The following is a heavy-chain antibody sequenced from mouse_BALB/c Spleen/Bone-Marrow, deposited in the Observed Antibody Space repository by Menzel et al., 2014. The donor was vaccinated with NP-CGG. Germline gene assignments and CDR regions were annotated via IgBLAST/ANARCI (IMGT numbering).Heavy chain of an antibody. CDR2: ISSGSNTI. Sequence: EVKLEESGGGLVQPGGSRKLSCAASGFTFSSFGMHWIRQAPEKGLEWVAYISSGSNTIYYEDTVKGRFTISRDNPKNTLFLQMNSLRSEDTAMYYCARRGTMITAGPFAYWGQGTLVTVSA. D-gene: IGHD2-4*01. V-gene: IGHV5-17*02. CDR1: GFTFSSFG. CDR3: ARRGTMITAGPFAY. J-gene: IGHJ3*01.